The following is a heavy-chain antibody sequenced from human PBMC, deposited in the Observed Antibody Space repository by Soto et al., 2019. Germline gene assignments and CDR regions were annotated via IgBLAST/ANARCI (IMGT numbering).Heavy chain of an antibody. CDR3: ARGGMVGERRGWGNWFDP. V-gene: IGHV1-18*01. J-gene: IGHJ5*02. CDR1: GYTFTSYG. Sequence: QVQLVQSGAEVKKPGASVKVSCKASGYTFTSYGISWVRQAPGQGLEWMGWISAYNGNTNYAQKLQGRVTMTTDTSTTAAYMELRSLRSDDPAVYYCARGGMVGERRGWGNWFDPWGQGTLVTVSS. D-gene: IGHD1-26*01. CDR2: ISAYNGNT.